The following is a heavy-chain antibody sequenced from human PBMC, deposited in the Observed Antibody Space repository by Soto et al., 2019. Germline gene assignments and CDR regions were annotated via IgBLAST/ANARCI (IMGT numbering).Heavy chain of an antibody. CDR1: GYTFSSYA. D-gene: IGHD2-15*01. Sequence: GASVKVSCKPSGYTFSSYAISWVRQAPGQGLEWMGWISAYNDNTNYVQKLQGRVTMTTDTSTSTAYMELRSLRPDDTAVYYCARGTGGNWAAFDIWGQGTMVTVSS. J-gene: IGHJ3*02. CDR3: ARGTGGNWAAFDI. V-gene: IGHV1-18*01. CDR2: ISAYNDNT.